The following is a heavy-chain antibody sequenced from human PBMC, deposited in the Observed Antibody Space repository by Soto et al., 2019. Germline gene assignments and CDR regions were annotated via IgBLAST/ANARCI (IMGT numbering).Heavy chain of an antibody. CDR2: IYYSVST. Sequence: SETLSLTCTVSGVSISSSSYYWGWILQPPGKGLEWIGSIYYSVSTYYNPSLKSRVPISVDTSKNQFSLKLSSVTAADTAVYYCARLVGYSSSWSFDYWGQGTMVTVS. CDR3: ARLVGYSSSWSFDY. J-gene: IGHJ4*02. CDR1: GVSISSSSYY. D-gene: IGHD6-13*01. V-gene: IGHV4-39*01.